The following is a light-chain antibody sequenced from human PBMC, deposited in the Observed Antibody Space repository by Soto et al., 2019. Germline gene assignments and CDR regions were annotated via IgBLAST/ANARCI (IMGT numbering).Light chain of an antibody. Sequence: DIQMTQSPSSVSASVGDSVTITCRASRDISSWLAWYQQRPGKAPKLLIYTASSLRSGIPLRFSGSASGTEFTLTISSLQREDFATYYCHQTHSFPPTFGQGTRLEI. CDR1: RDISSW. J-gene: IGKJ5*01. CDR2: TAS. V-gene: IGKV1D-12*01. CDR3: HQTHSFPPT.